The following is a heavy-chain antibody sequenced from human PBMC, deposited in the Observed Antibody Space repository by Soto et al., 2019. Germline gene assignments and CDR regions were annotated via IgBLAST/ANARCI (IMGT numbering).Heavy chain of an antibody. CDR3: ARGTSWKLPFDY. Sequence: PSETLSLTCTVSSDSISSYYWSWIRQPPGKRLEWIGYISYSGSTDYNPSLKSRVTISGDTSKNQFSLNVSSVTAADTAVYYYARGTSWKLPFDYWGQGTLVTVSS. V-gene: IGHV4-59*01. CDR1: SDSISSYY. CDR2: ISYSGST. D-gene: IGHD1-1*01. J-gene: IGHJ4*02.